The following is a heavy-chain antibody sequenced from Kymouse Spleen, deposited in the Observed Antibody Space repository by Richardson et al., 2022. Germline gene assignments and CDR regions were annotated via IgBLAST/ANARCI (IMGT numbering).Heavy chain of an antibody. CDR1: GFTFSSYG. V-gene: IGHV3-30*18. CDR3: AKVGAVAGTFDY. J-gene: IGHJ4*02. CDR2: ISYDGSNK. D-gene: IGHD6-19*01. Sequence: QVQLVESGGGVVQPGRSLRLSCAASGFTFSSYGMHWVRQAPGKGLEWVAVISYDGSNKYYADSVKGRFTISRDNSKNTLYLQMNSLRAEDTAVYYCAKVGAVAGTFDYWGQGTLVTVSS.